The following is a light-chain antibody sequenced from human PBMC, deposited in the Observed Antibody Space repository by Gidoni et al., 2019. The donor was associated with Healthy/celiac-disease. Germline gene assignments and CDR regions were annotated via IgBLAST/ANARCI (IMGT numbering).Light chain of an antibody. J-gene: IGKJ2*01. CDR3: QQTHSLPYT. Sequence: DIQMTQSPSSLSASVGERVTITCRASQSISNYLNWNQQKPGKAPNLLIYAASNLQSGVPSRFSGSGSGTDFTLTISTLQPEDSATYYCQQTHSLPYTFGQGTKLEIK. CDR2: AAS. V-gene: IGKV1-39*01. CDR1: QSISNY.